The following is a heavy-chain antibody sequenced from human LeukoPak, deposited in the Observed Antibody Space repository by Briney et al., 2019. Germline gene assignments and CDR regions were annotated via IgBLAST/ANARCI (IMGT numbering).Heavy chain of an antibody. Sequence: GGSLRLSCAASGFTFSNYAMSWVRQAPGKGLEWVSAISGSASSTYHADSVKGRFTISRDNSKNTLYLQMNSLRAEDTAVYYCARVYSGSYYPFDYWGQGTLVTVSS. V-gene: IGHV3-23*01. CDR1: GFTFSNYA. CDR3: ARVYSGSYYPFDY. J-gene: IGHJ4*02. D-gene: IGHD1-26*01. CDR2: ISGSASST.